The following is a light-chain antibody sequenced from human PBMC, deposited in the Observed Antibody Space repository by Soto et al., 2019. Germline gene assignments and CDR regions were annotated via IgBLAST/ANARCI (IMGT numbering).Light chain of an antibody. J-gene: IGKJ2*01. CDR1: QSLSYW. V-gene: IGKV1-5*03. CDR3: EQYDRFPYT. CDR2: KAS. Sequence: DIQMTQSPSTLSASAGDTVTITCRASQSLSYWLAWYQQKPGQAPKLLIHKASTLESGVPSRFSGSGSGTEFTLTISSLKHDDFATFFCEQYDRFPYTFGQGTKLEIK.